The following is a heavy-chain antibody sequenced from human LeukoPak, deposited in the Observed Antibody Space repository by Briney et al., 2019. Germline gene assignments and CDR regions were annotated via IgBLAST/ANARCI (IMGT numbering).Heavy chain of an antibody. CDR3: ARGDILTGVFDY. D-gene: IGHD3-9*01. CDR2: SNPRGSST. V-gene: IGHV1-46*01. CDR1: AYTFTSYY. Sequence: ASVKVSCKASAYTFTSYYMHWVRQAPGQGLEWMGISNPRGSSTNYAQKFQGRVTMTRDTSTSTFYMGLSSLRSEDTAVYYCARGDILTGVFDYWGQGTLVTVSS. J-gene: IGHJ4*02.